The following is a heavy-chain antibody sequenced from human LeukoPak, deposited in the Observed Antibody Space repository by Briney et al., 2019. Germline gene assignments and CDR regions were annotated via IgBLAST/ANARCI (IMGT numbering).Heavy chain of an antibody. Sequence: GGSLRLSCAASGFTFSSYSMNWVRQAPGKGLEWVPSISSSSSYIYYADSVKGRFTISRDNAKNSLYLQMNSLRAEDTAVYYCARMSSPRSHIAARRGYFDYWGQGTLVTVSS. CDR3: ARMSSPRSHIAARRGYFDY. CDR2: ISSSSSYI. D-gene: IGHD6-6*01. J-gene: IGHJ4*02. CDR1: GFTFSSYS. V-gene: IGHV3-21*01.